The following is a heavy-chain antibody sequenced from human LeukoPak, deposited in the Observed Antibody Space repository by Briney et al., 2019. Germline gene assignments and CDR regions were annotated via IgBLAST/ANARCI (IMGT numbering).Heavy chain of an antibody. CDR1: GYTLTELS. CDR2: FDPEDGET. Sequence: ASVKVSCKVSGYTLTELSMHWVRQAPGKGLEWMGGFDPEDGETIYAQKFQGRVTMTEDTSTDTAYMELSSLRSEDTAVYYCAGGGVYDFWSGSDHWGQGTLVTVSS. CDR3: AGGGVYDFWSGSDH. J-gene: IGHJ4*02. V-gene: IGHV1-24*01. D-gene: IGHD3-3*01.